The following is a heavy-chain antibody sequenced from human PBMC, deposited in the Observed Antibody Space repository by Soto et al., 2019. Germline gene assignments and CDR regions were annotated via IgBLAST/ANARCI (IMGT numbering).Heavy chain of an antibody. CDR3: AHRKYDFWSGHSEAFDI. J-gene: IGHJ3*02. V-gene: IGHV2-5*02. CDR1: GFSLSTSGVG. D-gene: IGHD3-3*01. Sequence: SGPTLVNPTQTLTLTCTFSGFSLSTSGVGVGWIRQPPGKALEWLALIYWDADKRYSPSLKSRLSITRDTSKNQVVLTMTNMEPVDTATYYCAHRKYDFWSGHSEAFDIRGQGTTVTVSS. CDR2: IYWDADK.